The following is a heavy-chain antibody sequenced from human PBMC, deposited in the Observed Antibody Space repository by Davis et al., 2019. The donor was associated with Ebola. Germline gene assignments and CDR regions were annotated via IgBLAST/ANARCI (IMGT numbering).Heavy chain of an antibody. CDR2: IYHSGST. CDR3: ARVGYYYDSSGYYRGAFDI. V-gene: IGHV4-4*02. Sequence: SETLSLTCAVSGGSISSSNWWSLVRQPPGKGLEWIGEIYHSGSTNYNPSLKSRVTISVDKSKNQFSLKLSSVTAADTAVYYCARVGYYYDSSGYYRGAFDIWGQGTMVTVSS. CDR1: GGSISSSNW. D-gene: IGHD3-22*01. J-gene: IGHJ3*02.